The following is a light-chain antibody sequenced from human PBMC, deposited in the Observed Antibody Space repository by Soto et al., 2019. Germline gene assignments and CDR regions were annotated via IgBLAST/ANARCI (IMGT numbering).Light chain of an antibody. CDR2: DTS. V-gene: IGLV7-46*01. CDR3: LLAYSGARV. Sequence: QAVVTQEPSLTVSPGGTVTLTCGSSTGAVTSGHYPYWFQQKPGQAPRTLIYDTSNKHSWTPARFSGSLLAGKSALTLSGAQPEDEAEYYYLLAYSGARVFVGGTKLTVL. J-gene: IGLJ2*01. CDR1: TGAVTSGHY.